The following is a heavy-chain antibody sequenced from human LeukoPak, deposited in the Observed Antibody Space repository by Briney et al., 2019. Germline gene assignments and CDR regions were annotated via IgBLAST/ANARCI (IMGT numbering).Heavy chain of an antibody. CDR2: INHSGST. J-gene: IGHJ4*02. V-gene: IGHV4-34*01. CDR3: AREEGGGYFDY. CDR1: GGSFSGYY. Sequence: SETLSLTCAVYGGSFSGYYWSWIRQPPGKGLEWIGEINHSGSTNYNPSLKSRVTISVDTSKNQFSLKLSSVTAADTAVYYCAREEGGGYFDYWGQGTLVTVSS. D-gene: IGHD3-10*01.